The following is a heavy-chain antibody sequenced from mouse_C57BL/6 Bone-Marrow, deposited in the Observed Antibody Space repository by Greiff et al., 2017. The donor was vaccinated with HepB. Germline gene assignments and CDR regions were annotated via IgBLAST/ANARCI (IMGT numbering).Heavy chain of an antibody. Sequence: QVHVKQSGPELVKPGASVKISCKASGYAFSSSWMNWVKQRPGKGLEWIGRIYPGDGDTNYNGKFKGKATLTADKSSSTAYMQLSSLTSEDSAVYFCASITTVVDLYYFDYWGQGTTLTVSS. J-gene: IGHJ2*01. CDR3: ASITTVVDLYYFDY. CDR1: GYAFSSSW. CDR2: IYPGDGDT. D-gene: IGHD1-1*01. V-gene: IGHV1-82*01.